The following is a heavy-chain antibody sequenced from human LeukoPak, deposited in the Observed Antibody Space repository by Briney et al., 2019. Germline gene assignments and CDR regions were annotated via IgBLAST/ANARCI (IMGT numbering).Heavy chain of an antibody. CDR1: GDSISNYY. Sequence: SETLFLTCTVSGDSISNYYWSWIRQSPGKELEWIGYMYNRGSTNYNPSLKSRVTISVDTSKNQFSLKLSSVTAADTAVYYCARAGLNGDVDYWGQGTLVTVSS. CDR3: ARAGLNGDVDY. D-gene: IGHD4-17*01. CDR2: MYNRGST. V-gene: IGHV4-59*12. J-gene: IGHJ4*02.